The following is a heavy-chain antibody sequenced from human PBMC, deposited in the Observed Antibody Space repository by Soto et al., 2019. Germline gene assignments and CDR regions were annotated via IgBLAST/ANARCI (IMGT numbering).Heavy chain of an antibody. CDR3: ARIYNSYDFWSGYYIYYYGMDV. J-gene: IGHJ6*02. CDR2: IYYSGST. CDR1: GGSISSGGYY. D-gene: IGHD3-3*01. V-gene: IGHV4-31*03. Sequence: SETLSLTCTVSGGSISSGGYYWSWTRQHPGKGLEWIGYIYYSGSTYYNPSLKSRVTISVDTSKNQFSLKLSSVTAADTAVYYCARIYNSYDFWSGYYIYYYGMDVWGQGTTVTVSS.